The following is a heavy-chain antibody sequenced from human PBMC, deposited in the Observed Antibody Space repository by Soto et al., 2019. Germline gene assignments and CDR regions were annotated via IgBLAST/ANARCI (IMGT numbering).Heavy chain of an antibody. D-gene: IGHD1-26*01. V-gene: IGHV5-51*01. J-gene: IGHJ3*01. CDR1: GYSFNTYW. CDR3: ARRRSGDAFDV. CDR2: IYPDDSDT. Sequence: GESLKISCEASGYSFNTYWIGWVRQMPGKGLEWMGIIYPDDSDTRVNPSFQGQVTISADKSITTAYLQWNSLKASDIAMYFCARRRSGDAFDVWGQGTLVTVSS.